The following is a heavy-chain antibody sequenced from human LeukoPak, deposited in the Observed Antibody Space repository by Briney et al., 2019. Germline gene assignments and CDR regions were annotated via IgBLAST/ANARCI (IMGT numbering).Heavy chain of an antibody. D-gene: IGHD4/OR15-4a*01. J-gene: IGHJ1*01. CDR1: GFSLSTSGVG. V-gene: IGHV2-5*01. CDR2: IYWSDDE. CDR3: AHSFYGVSPEYFNQ. Sequence: ESGPTLVNPTQPLTLTCTFSGFSLSTSGVGVGWIRQPPGKALEWLALIYWSDDERYSPSLKSRLTITKDTSKNHVVLTMTNMDPVDTATYYCAHSFYGVSPEYFNQWGQGTLVTVSS.